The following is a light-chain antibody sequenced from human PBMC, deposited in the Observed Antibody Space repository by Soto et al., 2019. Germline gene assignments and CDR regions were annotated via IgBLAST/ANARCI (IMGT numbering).Light chain of an antibody. CDR1: RSNIGRNN. Sequence: QSVLTQPPSASGTPGQTVTISCSGSRSNIGRNNVHWYQQFPGTAPKLFMSGNNQRSSGVPDRFSGSRSGTSASLAISGLLSEDEADYYCAAWDSSLNGWVFGGGTKLTVL. V-gene: IGLV1-44*01. CDR3: AAWDSSLNGWV. J-gene: IGLJ3*02. CDR2: GNN.